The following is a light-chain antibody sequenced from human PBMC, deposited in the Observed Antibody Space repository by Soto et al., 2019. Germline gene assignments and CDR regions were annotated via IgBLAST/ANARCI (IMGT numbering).Light chain of an antibody. CDR2: EVS. CDR3: RSYAGSSPV. Sequence: QSALTQPASVSGSPGQSITISCTGTSSDVGGYNYVSWYQQYPGKAPKLMIYEVSNRPSGVSNRFSGSKSGNSASLTISGLQAEDEADYYCRSYAGSSPVFGTGTKLTVL. CDR1: SSDVGGYNY. V-gene: IGLV2-14*01. J-gene: IGLJ1*01.